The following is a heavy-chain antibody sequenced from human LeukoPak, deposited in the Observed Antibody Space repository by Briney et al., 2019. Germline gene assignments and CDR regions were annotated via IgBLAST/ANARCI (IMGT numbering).Heavy chain of an antibody. Sequence: SETLSLTCTVSGGSISSSNYYWGWIRQPPGKGLEWIGSIYYSGSTYYNPSLKSRVTISVDTSRNQFSLKLTSVTAADTAVYYCARDPSNDPLDYWGQGTLVTVSS. V-gene: IGHV4-39*07. J-gene: IGHJ4*02. CDR2: IYYSGST. CDR3: ARDPSNDPLDY. CDR1: GGSISSSNYY.